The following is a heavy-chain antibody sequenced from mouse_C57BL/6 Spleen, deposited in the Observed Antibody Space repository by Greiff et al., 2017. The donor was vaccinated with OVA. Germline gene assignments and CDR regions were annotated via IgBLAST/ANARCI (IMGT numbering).Heavy chain of an antibody. Sequence: QVQLQQPGAELVKPGASVKLSCKASGYTFTSYWMQWVKQRPGQGLEWIGEIDPSDSYTNYNQKFKGKATLTVDTSSSTAYMQLSSLTSEDAAVYYCARRLRRYFDYWGQGTTLTVSS. CDR2: IDPSDSYT. D-gene: IGHD2-4*01. V-gene: IGHV1-50*01. J-gene: IGHJ2*01. CDR1: GYTFTSYW. CDR3: ARRLRRYFDY.